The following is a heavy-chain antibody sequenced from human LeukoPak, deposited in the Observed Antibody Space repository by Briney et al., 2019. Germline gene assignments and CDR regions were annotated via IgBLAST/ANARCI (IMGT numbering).Heavy chain of an antibody. CDR3: ARVIRPSAKVGGIDY. V-gene: IGHV1-3*01. CDR1: GYTFTSYA. D-gene: IGHD2-15*01. CDR2: INAGNGNT. J-gene: IGHJ4*02. Sequence: ASVKVSCKASGYTFTSYAMHWVRQAPGQRLEWMGWINAGNGNTKYSQKFQGRVTITRDTSASTAYMELSSLRSEDTAVYYCARVIRPSAKVGGIDYWGQGTLVTVSS.